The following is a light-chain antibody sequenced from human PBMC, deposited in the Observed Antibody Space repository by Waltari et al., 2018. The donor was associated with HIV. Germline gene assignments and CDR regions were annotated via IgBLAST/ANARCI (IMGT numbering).Light chain of an antibody. CDR1: KMGEKY. Sequence: SYELTQQPSVSVASGQTASITCSGDKMGEKYASWYQQRPGQSPIVVIHQDAKRPSGIPERFSGANSGNTASLTFSGTQAMDEADYYCQAWDSSTVVFGGGTKLTVL. J-gene: IGLJ2*01. CDR3: QAWDSSTVV. V-gene: IGLV3-1*01. CDR2: QDA.